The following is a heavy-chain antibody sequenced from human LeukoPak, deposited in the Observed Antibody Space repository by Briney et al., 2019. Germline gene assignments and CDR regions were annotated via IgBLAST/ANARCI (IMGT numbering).Heavy chain of an antibody. Sequence: SETLSLTCTVSGGSISSSSYYWGWIRQPPGKGLEWIGSIYHSGSTYYNPSLKSRVTISVDTSKNQFSLKLSSVTAADTAVYYCARWYSSSSGLPNWGQGTLVTVSS. CDR3: ARWYSSSSGLPN. CDR1: GGSISSSSYY. J-gene: IGHJ4*02. D-gene: IGHD6-6*01. V-gene: IGHV4-39*07. CDR2: IYHSGST.